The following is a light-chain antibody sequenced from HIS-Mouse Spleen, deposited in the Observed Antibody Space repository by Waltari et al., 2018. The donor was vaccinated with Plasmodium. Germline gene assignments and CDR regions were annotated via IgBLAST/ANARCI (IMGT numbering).Light chain of an antibody. V-gene: IGLV2-8*01. J-gene: IGLJ2*01. Sequence: QSALTQPPSASGSPGQSVTISCTGTSSDVGGYKYVSWYQQHPGNAPKLMIYEVSKRPSGVPVRFSGSKSGNTASLTVSGLQAEDEADYYCSSYAGSNNLVFGGGTKLTVL. CDR1: SSDVGGYKY. CDR3: SSYAGSNNLV. CDR2: EVS.